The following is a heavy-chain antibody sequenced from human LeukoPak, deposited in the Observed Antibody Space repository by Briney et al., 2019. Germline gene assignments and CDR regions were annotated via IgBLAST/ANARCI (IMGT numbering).Heavy chain of an antibody. J-gene: IGHJ4*02. CDR3: ARVASGTTVTTPMSYFDY. CDR2: IYSGGST. V-gene: IGHV3-53*04. Sequence: GGSLRLSCAASGFTFSSYAMSWVRQAPGKGLEWVSVIYSGGSTYYADSVKGRFTISRHNSKNTLYLQMNSLRAEDTAVYYGARVASGTTVTTPMSYFDYWGQGTLVTVSS. CDR1: GFTFSSYA. D-gene: IGHD4-17*01.